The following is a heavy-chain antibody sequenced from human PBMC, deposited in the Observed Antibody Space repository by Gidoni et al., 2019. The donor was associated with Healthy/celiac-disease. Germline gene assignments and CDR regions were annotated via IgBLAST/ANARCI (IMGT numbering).Heavy chain of an antibody. CDR3: TTDRSSSSLGGMDV. V-gene: IGHV3-15*07. CDR2: IKSKTDGGTT. CDR1: GFTFSNAW. Sequence: EVQLVESGGGLVKPGGSLRLSCAASGFTFSNAWMNWVRPAPGKGLGWVGRIKSKTDGGTTDYAAPVKGRFTISRDDSKNTLYLQMNSLKTEDTAVYYCTTDRSSSSLGGMDVWGQGTTVTVSS. D-gene: IGHD6-6*01. J-gene: IGHJ6*02.